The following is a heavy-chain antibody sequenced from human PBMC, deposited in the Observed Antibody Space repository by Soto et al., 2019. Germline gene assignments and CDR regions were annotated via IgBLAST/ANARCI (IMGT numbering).Heavy chain of an antibody. CDR1: GGSISSGGYY. V-gene: IGHV4-31*03. CDR3: ARARSIAARPPSPPNYYYGMDV. CDR2: IYYSGST. D-gene: IGHD6-6*01. Sequence: QVQLQESGPGLVKPSQTLSLTCTVSGGSISSGGYYWSWIRQHPGKGLEWIGYIYYSGSTYYNPSLKSRVTISVDTSKNQFSLKLSSVTAADTAVYYCARARSIAARPPSPPNYYYGMDVWGQGTTVTVSS. J-gene: IGHJ6*02.